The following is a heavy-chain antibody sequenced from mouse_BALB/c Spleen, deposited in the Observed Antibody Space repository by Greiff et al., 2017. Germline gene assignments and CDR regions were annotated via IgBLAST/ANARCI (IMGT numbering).Heavy chain of an antibody. Sequence: VQLQQSGPELVKPGASVKMSCKASGYTFTSYVMHWVKQKPGQGLEWIGYINPYNDGTKYNEKFKGKATLTSDKSSSTAYMELSSLTSEDSAVYYCAREGYRYESSYWYFDVWGAGTTVTVSS. D-gene: IGHD2-14*01. CDR3: AREGYRYESSYWYFDV. V-gene: IGHV1-14*01. CDR1: GYTFTSYV. J-gene: IGHJ1*01. CDR2: INPYNDGT.